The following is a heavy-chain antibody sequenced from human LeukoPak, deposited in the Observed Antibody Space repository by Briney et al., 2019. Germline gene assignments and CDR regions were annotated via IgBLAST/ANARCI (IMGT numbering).Heavy chain of an antibody. Sequence: GGSLRLSCAASGFTFSSYEMNWVRQAPGKGLEWVSYISSSGSTIYYADSVKGRFTVSRDNAKNSLYLQMNSLRAEDTAVYYCARDGVYDILTGYSLPFDYWGQGTLVTVSS. CDR2: ISSSGSTI. J-gene: IGHJ4*02. CDR1: GFTFSSYE. CDR3: ARDGVYDILTGYSLPFDY. D-gene: IGHD3-9*01. V-gene: IGHV3-48*03.